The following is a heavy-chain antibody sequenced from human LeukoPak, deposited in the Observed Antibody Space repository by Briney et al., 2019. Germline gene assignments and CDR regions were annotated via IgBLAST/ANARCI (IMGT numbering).Heavy chain of an antibody. CDR3: ARGVEQQQIIGSERDYYYGMDV. Sequence: SETLSLTCAVYGGSFSGYYWSWIRQPPGKGLEWIGEINHSGSTNYNPSLKSRVTISVDTSKNQFSLKLSSVTAADTAVYYCARGVEQQQIIGSERDYYYGMDVWGQGTTVTAYS. J-gene: IGHJ6*02. CDR2: INHSGST. CDR1: GGSFSGYY. V-gene: IGHV4-34*01. D-gene: IGHD6-13*01.